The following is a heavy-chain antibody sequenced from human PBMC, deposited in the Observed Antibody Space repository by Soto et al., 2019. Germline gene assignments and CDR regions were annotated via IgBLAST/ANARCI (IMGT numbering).Heavy chain of an antibody. J-gene: IGHJ4*02. D-gene: IGHD2-15*01. CDR2: ISYDGSDT. CDR1: GFTFTTYV. V-gene: IGHV3-30*18. CDR3: AKDLGYCSGDTCYSSPLDF. Sequence: PGGSLRLSCAASGFTFTTYVMHWVRQAPGKGLEWMAVISYDGSDTYYAKSVKGRFTVSRDNSENTVYLQMNSLRAEDTAVYYGAKDLGYCSGDTCYSSPLDFWGQGTLVTVSS.